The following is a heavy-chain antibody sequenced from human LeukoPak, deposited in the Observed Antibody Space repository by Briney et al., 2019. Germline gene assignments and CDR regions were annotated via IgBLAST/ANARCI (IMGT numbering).Heavy chain of an antibody. J-gene: IGHJ3*02. D-gene: IGHD6-13*01. CDR2: IYPGDSDT. Sequence: GESLKISCKGSGYSFTSYWIGWVRQMPGKGLQWMGIIYPGDSDTRYSPSFQGQVTISADKSISTAYLQWSSLKASDTAMYYCASVKSCCSSSWTCVFDIWGQGTLVTVSS. CDR1: GYSFTSYW. V-gene: IGHV5-51*01. CDR3: ASVKSCCSSSWTCVFDI.